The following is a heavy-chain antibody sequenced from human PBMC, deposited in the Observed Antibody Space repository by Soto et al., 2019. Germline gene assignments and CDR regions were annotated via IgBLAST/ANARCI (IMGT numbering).Heavy chain of an antibody. CDR3: AKPGPTGTTGRTHPWFDS. D-gene: IGHD1-7*01. V-gene: IGHV3-23*01. Sequence: EVQLLESGGGLVQPGESLRLSCAASGFTFSSYAMSWVRQAPGEGLEWVSTISAGGSTTYYADSVKGRFTISRDNSKNTLHLQMNSLRAEDTAVYYCAKPGPTGTTGRTHPWFDSWGQGNLVTVYS. CDR2: ISAGGSTT. CDR1: GFTFSSYA. J-gene: IGHJ5*01.